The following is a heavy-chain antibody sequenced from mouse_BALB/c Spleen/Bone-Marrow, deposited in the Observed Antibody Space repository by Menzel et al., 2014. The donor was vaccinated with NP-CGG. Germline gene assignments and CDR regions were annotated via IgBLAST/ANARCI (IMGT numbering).Heavy chain of an antibody. Sequence: EVHLVESGGGLVQPGGSRKLSCAASGFTFSSFGMHWVRQAPEKGLEWVAYISSGSGTIFYADTVKGRFTISRDNPKNTLLLQMTSLRSEDSAMYYCARGGNWEDFDYWGQGTTLTVSS. D-gene: IGHD4-1*01. J-gene: IGHJ2*01. V-gene: IGHV5-17*02. CDR3: ARGGNWEDFDY. CDR1: GFTFSSFG. CDR2: ISSGSGTI.